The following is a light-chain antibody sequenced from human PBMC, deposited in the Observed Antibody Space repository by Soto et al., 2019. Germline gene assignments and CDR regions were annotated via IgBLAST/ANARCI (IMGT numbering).Light chain of an antibody. CDR2: DAS. CDR1: QSVSNSY. V-gene: IGKV3D-20*02. J-gene: IGKJ4*01. Sequence: EIVLTQSPATLSLSPGERATLSCGASQSVSNSYLAWYQQKPGLAPRLLIYDASSTATGIPDRFSGSGSGTEFTLTISRLEPEDFAVYYCQQRSNWPPTFGGGTKVEI. CDR3: QQRSNWPPT.